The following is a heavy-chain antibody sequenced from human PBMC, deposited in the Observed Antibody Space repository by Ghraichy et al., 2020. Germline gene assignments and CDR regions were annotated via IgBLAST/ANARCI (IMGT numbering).Heavy chain of an antibody. D-gene: IGHD2-15*01. CDR1: GDSVSSNSAA. CDR2: TYYRSKWYN. V-gene: IGHV6-1*01. J-gene: IGHJ5*02. CDR3: AREGYCSGGSCYSYWFDP. Sequence: SQTLSLTCAISGDSVSSNSAAWNWIRQSPSRGLEWLGRTYYRSKWYNDYAVSVKSRITINPDTSKNQFSLQLNSVTPEDTAVYYCAREGYCSGGSCYSYWFDPWGQGTLVTVSS.